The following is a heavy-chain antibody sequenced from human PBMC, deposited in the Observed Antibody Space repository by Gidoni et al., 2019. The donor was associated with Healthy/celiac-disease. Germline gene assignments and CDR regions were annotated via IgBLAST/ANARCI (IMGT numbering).Heavy chain of an antibody. Sequence: QLQLQESAPGLVKPSETLSLTCTVSGGSISSSSYYWGWIRQPPGKGLEWIGSIYYSGSTYYNPSLKSRVTISVDTSKNQFSLKLSSVTAADTAVYYCARMTVTTDIDYWGQGTLVTVSS. V-gene: IGHV4-39*01. CDR3: ARMTVTTDIDY. J-gene: IGHJ4*02. CDR2: IYYSGST. D-gene: IGHD4-17*01. CDR1: GGSISSSSYY.